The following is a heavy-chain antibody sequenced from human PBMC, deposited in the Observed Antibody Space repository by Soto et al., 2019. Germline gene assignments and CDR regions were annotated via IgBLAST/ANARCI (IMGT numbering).Heavy chain of an antibody. CDR1: GGSISSLGYY. CDR3: ARRAYSYGSDYFFDY. CDR2: IHYTGSM. J-gene: IGHJ4*02. D-gene: IGHD5-18*01. V-gene: IGHV4-31*03. Sequence: SQTLSLTCTVSGGSISSLGYYCSWIRQHPGKGLEWIGSIHYTGSMYYNPSLKSRVTISVDTSQDQFSLKLNSVTAADTALYYCARRAYSYGSDYFFDYWGQGTQVTVSS.